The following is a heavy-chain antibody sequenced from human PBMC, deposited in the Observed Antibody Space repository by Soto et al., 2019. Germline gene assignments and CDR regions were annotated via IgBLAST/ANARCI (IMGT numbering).Heavy chain of an antibody. CDR1: GFTFSNAW. D-gene: IGHD4-17*01. Sequence: GESLKISCAASGFTFSNAWMSWVRQAPGKGLEWVGRIKSKTDGGTTDYAAPVKGRFTISRDDSKNTLYLQMNSLKTEDTAVYYCTTAPTVTTDYYYYMDVWGKGTTVTVSS. CDR3: TTAPTVTTDYYYYMDV. J-gene: IGHJ6*03. V-gene: IGHV3-15*01. CDR2: IKSKTDGGTT.